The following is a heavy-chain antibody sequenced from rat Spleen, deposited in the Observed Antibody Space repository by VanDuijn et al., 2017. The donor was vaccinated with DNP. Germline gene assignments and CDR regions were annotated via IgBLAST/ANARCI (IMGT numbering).Heavy chain of an antibody. Sequence: EVQLVETGGGLVQPGRSLKLSCVASGFTFSSYWMYWIRQAPKKSLEWVATISYDGSDTYYRDSMKGRFTISRDNAQNTLYLQMSKLGSEDTAIYYCAKGPNYGGWSDYFDYWGQGVMVTVSS. D-gene: IGHD1-11*01. CDR3: AKGPNYGGWSDYFDY. CDR2: ISYDGSDT. J-gene: IGHJ2*01. CDR1: GFTFSSYW. V-gene: IGHV5-58*01.